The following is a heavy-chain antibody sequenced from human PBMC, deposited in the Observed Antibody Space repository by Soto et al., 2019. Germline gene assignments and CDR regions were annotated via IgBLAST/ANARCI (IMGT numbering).Heavy chain of an antibody. CDR2: IHYSGKT. D-gene: IGHD6-19*01. CDR3: ARDGGWGKYYYHGMVV. V-gene: IGHV4-31*03. CDR1: GRPSNSGHFY. J-gene: IGHJ6*02. Sequence: TLSLPCTVSGRPSNSGHFYWSWIRQHPGKGLEWHAYIHYSGKTYDNPALKSRDTISTDTPKQQFSLKPSTWAPGDTALYNCARDGGWGKYYYHGMVVWGRGTTVTVSS.